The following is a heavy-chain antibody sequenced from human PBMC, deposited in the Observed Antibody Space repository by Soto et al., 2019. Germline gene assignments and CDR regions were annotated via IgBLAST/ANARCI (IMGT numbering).Heavy chain of an antibody. Sequence: QVQLQESGPGLVKPSGTLSLTCAVSGGSISSSNWWSWVRQPPGKGLEWIGASYHSGRTKYNPSLKSRVTRSVDKPKHQFPLKLSTVTAADTAVYSCARVPGSYYYGMDVWGQGTTVTVSS. CDR1: GGSISSSNW. J-gene: IGHJ6*01. CDR2: SYHSGRT. CDR3: ARVPGSYYYGMDV. V-gene: IGHV4-4*02.